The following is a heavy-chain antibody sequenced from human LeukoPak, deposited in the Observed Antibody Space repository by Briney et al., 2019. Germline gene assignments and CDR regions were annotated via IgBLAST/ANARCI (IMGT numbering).Heavy chain of an antibody. V-gene: IGHV3-30*03. D-gene: IGHD2-15*01. CDR3: ARGAPRGPRVVAASLDY. J-gene: IGHJ4*02. Sequence: PGGSLRLSCAASGFTFSSYGMHWVRQAPGKGLEWVAVISYDGSNKYYADSVKGRFTISRDNSKNTLYLQMNSLRAEDTSVYYCARGAPRGPRVVAASLDYWGQGTLVTVSS. CDR1: GFTFSSYG. CDR2: ISYDGSNK.